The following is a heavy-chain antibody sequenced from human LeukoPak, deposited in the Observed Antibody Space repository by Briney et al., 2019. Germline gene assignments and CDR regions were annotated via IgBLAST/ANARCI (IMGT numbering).Heavy chain of an antibody. CDR2: IKQDGSEK. D-gene: IGHD6-13*01. Sequence: GGSLRLSCAASGFTFSSYWMNWVRQAPGKGLERVASIKQDGSEKYYVDSVKGRFTISRDNAKKSLFLQMNSLRAEDTAVYYCARDSGIAPAGYYHYYGMDVWGQGTTVTVSS. CDR1: GFTFSSYW. J-gene: IGHJ6*02. CDR3: ARDSGIAPAGYYHYYGMDV. V-gene: IGHV3-7*01.